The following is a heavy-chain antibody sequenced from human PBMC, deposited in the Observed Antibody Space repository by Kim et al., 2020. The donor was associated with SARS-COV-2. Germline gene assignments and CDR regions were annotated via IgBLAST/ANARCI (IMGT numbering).Heavy chain of an antibody. CDR1: GFTFSSYY. V-gene: IGHV3-74*01. CDR2: ISDGGSRT. D-gene: IGHD6-13*01. Sequence: GGSLRISCAASGFTFSSYYMNWVRQAAGKGLVWVSRISDGGSRTNYADSVKGRFTVSRDNSKNMLYLEMTSLRAEDTGLYYCVKRGYTSTSSFDYWGQGTLVTVSS. J-gene: IGHJ4*02. CDR3: VKRGYTSTSSFDY.